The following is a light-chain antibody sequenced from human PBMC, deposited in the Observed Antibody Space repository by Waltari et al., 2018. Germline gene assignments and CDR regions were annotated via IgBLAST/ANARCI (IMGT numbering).Light chain of an antibody. CDR1: TGAVTSGHY. CDR3: LLAYSGARV. CDR2: DTT. Sequence: QAVVTQEPSLTVSPGGTVTLTCGSSTGAVTSGHYPYWFQQKPGQAPRTLIYDTTNKHSWTPSRFSGALLGGKSALTLSGAQPEDEAEYYCLLAYSGARVFGGGTKLTVL. V-gene: IGLV7-46*01. J-gene: IGLJ3*02.